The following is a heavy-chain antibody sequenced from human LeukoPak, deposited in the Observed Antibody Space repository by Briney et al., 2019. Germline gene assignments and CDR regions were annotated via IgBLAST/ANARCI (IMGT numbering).Heavy chain of an antibody. V-gene: IGHV4-30-4*01. D-gene: IGHD3-16*01. J-gene: IGHJ4*02. CDR1: GGSIRSDDYY. Sequence: PSQTLSLTCTVSGGSIRSDDYYWSCIRQSPGRGLEWIGYIYYSGSTYYNPSLKSRLSISVDTSKNQFSLKLSSVTAADTAVYYCARRRGDNKTYYFDYWGQGTLVTVSS. CDR3: ARRRGDNKTYYFDY. CDR2: IYYSGST.